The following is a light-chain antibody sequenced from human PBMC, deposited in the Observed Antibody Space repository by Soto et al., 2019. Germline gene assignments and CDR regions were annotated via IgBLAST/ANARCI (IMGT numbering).Light chain of an antibody. CDR3: QQYNSWPQT. CDR1: QSVSSN. Sequence: EIVMTQSPATLSVSPGERATLSCRASQSVSSNLAWYQQKPGQAPRLLIYGASTRATGIPSRFSGSGSGTEFTLTISSLQSEDFAVYYRQQYNSWPQTFGQGTKLEIK. J-gene: IGKJ2*01. CDR2: GAS. V-gene: IGKV3-15*01.